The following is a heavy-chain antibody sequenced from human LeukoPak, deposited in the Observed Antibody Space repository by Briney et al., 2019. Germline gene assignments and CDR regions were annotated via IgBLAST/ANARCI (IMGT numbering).Heavy chain of an antibody. J-gene: IGHJ4*02. CDR3: ARGRATPPNTFGGVIVIPVDFFYYFDY. CDR2: ISAYNGNT. CDR1: GYTFTSYG. Sequence: ASVKVSCKASGYTFTSYGISWVRQAPGQGLEWMGWISAYNGNTNYAQKLQGRVTMTTDTSTSTAYMELRSLRSDDTAVYYCARGRATPPNTFGGVIVIPVDFFYYFDYWGQGTLVTVSS. V-gene: IGHV1-18*01. D-gene: IGHD3-16*02.